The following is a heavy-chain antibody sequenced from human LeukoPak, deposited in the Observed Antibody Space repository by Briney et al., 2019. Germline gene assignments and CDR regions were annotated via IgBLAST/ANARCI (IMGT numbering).Heavy chain of an antibody. Sequence: GGSLRLSCAASGFTFSSYGMHWVRQAPGKGLGWVAFIRYDGSNKYYADSVKGRFTISRDNSKNTLYLQMNSLKTEDTAVYYCTRDVGPGWSGSDFDYWGQGTLVTVSS. D-gene: IGHD3-3*01. V-gene: IGHV3-30*02. CDR2: IRYDGSNK. CDR1: GFTFSSYG. CDR3: TRDVGPGWSGSDFDY. J-gene: IGHJ4*02.